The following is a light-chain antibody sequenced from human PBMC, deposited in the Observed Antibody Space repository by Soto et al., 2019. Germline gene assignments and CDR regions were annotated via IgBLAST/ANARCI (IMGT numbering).Light chain of an antibody. Sequence: DIQLTQSPSFLSASVGDRVTITCRASQGIRTNLAWFQQKPGQAPNLLIYSASTLQSGVPSRFSGSGSGTEFTLTISSLRPEDFATYYCQQLYGYPLTFGGGNTVAIK. V-gene: IGKV1-9*01. J-gene: IGKJ4*01. CDR1: QGIRTN. CDR2: SAS. CDR3: QQLYGYPLT.